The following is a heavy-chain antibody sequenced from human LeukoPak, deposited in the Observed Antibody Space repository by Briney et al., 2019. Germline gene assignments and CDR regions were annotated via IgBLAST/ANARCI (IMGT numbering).Heavy chain of an antibody. J-gene: IGHJ6*02. V-gene: IGHV6-1*01. CDR3: AREVDSHGTLFYYGMDV. Sequence: SPTLSLTCAISGDSVSSNSAAWNWIRQSPSRGLEWLGRTYYRSKWYNDYAVSVKSRITINPDTSKNQFSLQLNSVSPEDTAVYYCAREVDSHGTLFYYGMDVWGQGTTVTVSS. CDR1: GDSVSSNSAA. CDR2: TYYRSKWYN. D-gene: IGHD6-13*01.